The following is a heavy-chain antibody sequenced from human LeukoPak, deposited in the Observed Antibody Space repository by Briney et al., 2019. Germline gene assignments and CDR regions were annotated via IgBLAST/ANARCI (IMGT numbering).Heavy chain of an antibody. CDR1: AFTFRSYA. J-gene: IGHJ4*02. D-gene: IGHD4-17*01. Sequence: GGSLRLXCAASAFTFRSYAMSWFCQAPGKGLEWVSVISGSGGRTYYADSVKGRFTISRDNSKNTLFLQMNSLRAEDTAVYYCAKGAQDYGDSTTDYWGQGTLVTVSS. CDR3: AKGAQDYGDSTTDY. CDR2: ISGSGGRT. V-gene: IGHV3-23*01.